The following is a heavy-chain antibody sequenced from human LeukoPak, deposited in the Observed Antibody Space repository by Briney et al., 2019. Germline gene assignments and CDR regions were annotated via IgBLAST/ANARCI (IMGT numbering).Heavy chain of an antibody. CDR1: GGSISSSSYY. J-gene: IGHJ4*02. CDR3: ARHSGGDCSGYYSDY. D-gene: IGHD3-22*01. CDR2: IYYSVST. V-gene: IGHV4-39*01. Sequence: SETLSLTCTVSGGSISSSSYYWRWIRPPPATALSRIRNIYYSVSTYYIPSLKSRVTISVDTSKKQFSLKLGCVTAADPAVHYCARHSGGDCSGYYSDYWGQETLVTVSS.